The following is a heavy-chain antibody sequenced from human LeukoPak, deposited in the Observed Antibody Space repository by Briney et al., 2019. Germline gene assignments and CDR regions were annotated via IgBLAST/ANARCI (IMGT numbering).Heavy chain of an antibody. CDR3: ARGAVENYYDSSGYPYYFDY. J-gene: IGHJ4*02. CDR1: GGSISTSNYY. Sequence: SETLSLTCTVSGGSISTSNYYWGWIRQPPGKGLEWIGNIFYSGSTYYSPSLRSRVTISLDTSRNQFSLKLNSVTAADTAVYYCARGAVENYYDSSGYPYYFDYWGQGTLVTVSS. D-gene: IGHD3-22*01. V-gene: IGHV4-39*07. CDR2: IFYSGST.